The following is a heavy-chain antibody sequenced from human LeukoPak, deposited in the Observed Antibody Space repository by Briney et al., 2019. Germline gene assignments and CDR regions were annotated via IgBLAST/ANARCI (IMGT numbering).Heavy chain of an antibody. D-gene: IGHD7-27*01. CDR2: ISGSGGTT. Sequence: GGTLRLSCAASGFTFSSYGMSWVRQAPGKGLEWVSAISGSGGTTYYADSVKGRFTISRDNSKNTLYLQMNSLRAEDTAIYYCAKVPRFNWGKTPFDYWGQGTLVTVSS. CDR3: AKVPRFNWGKTPFDY. V-gene: IGHV3-23*01. CDR1: GFTFSSYG. J-gene: IGHJ4*02.